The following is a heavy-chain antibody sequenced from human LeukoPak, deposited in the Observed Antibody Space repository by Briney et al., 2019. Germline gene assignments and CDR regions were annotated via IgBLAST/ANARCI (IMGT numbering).Heavy chain of an antibody. CDR2: IIPIFGTA. J-gene: IGHJ4*02. V-gene: IGHV1-69*05. CDR3: ARVLWSGYYSPYYFDY. D-gene: IGHD3-3*01. CDR1: GGTFSSYA. Sequence: GASVKVSCKASGGTFSSYAISWVRQAPGQGLEWMGGIIPIFGTANYAQKFQGRVTITTDESTSTAYMELSSLRSEDTAVYYCARVLWSGYYSPYYFDYWGQGTLVTVSS.